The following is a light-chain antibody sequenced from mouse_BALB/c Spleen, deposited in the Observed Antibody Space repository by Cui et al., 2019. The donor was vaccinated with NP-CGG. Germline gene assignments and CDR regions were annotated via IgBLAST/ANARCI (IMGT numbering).Light chain of an antibody. CDR2: GTN. V-gene: IGLV1*01. CDR3: ALWYSNHWV. CDR1: TGTVIISNY. Sequence: VVAQEPALTTSPGETVTLTCRSSTGTVIISNYANWVQEKPDHLFTGLIGGTNNRAPGVPARFSGSLIGDKAALTITGAQTEDEAIYFCALWYSNHWVFGGGTKLTVL. J-gene: IGLJ1*01.